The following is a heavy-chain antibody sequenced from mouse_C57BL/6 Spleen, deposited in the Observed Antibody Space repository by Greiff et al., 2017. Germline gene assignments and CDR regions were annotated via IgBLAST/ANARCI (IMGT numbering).Heavy chain of an antibody. D-gene: IGHD3-1*01. J-gene: IGHJ4*01. CDR3: ARSGDYYAMDY. Sequence: QVQLQQSGAELVKPGASVKLSCKASGYTFTRYWMHWVKQRPGQCLEWIGMIHPNSGSTNYNEKFKSKATLTVDKSSSTAYMQLSSLTSEDSAVYYCARSGDYYAMDYWGQGTSVTVAS. CDR1: GYTFTRYW. V-gene: IGHV1-64*01. CDR2: IHPNSGST.